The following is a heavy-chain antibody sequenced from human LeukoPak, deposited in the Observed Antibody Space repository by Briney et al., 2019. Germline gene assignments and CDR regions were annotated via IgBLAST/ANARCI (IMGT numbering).Heavy chain of an antibody. J-gene: IGHJ4*02. D-gene: IGHD5-18*01. CDR2: IYYSGST. CDR1: GGSISSYY. Sequence: SETLSLTCTVSGGSISSYYWSWIRQPPGKGLEWIGYIYYSGSTNYNPSLKSRVTISVDTSKNQFSLKLSSVTAADTAVYYCARHGYSCGIDYWGQGTLVTVSS. V-gene: IGHV4-59*08. CDR3: ARHGYSCGIDY.